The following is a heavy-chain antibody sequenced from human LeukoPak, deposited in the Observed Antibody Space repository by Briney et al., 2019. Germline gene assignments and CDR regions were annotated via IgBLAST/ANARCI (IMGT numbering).Heavy chain of an antibody. CDR3: AKDPSSGYYPSSWYFDY. D-gene: IGHD3-22*01. CDR1: GFTFSSYA. CDR2: ISGSGGST. Sequence: GGSLRLSCAASGFTFSSYAMSWVRQAPGKGLEWVSAISGSGGSTYYADSVKGRFTISRDNSKNTLYLQMNSLRAEDTAVYSCAKDPSSGYYPSSWYFDYWGQGTLVTVSS. J-gene: IGHJ4*02. V-gene: IGHV3-23*01.